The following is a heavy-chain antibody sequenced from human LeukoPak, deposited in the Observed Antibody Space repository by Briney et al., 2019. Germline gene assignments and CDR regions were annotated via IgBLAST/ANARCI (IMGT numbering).Heavy chain of an antibody. CDR1: GFTFSSYS. CDR3: ARDLDYYDSSGYSLVGY. CDR2: ISSSSSYI. D-gene: IGHD3-22*01. V-gene: IGHV3-21*01. J-gene: IGHJ4*02. Sequence: GGSLRLSCAASGFTFSSYSMNWVRQAPGKGLEWVSSISSSSSYIYYADSVKGRFTISRDNAKNSLYLQMNSLRAEDTAVYYCARDLDYYDSSGYSLVGYWGQGTLVTVSS.